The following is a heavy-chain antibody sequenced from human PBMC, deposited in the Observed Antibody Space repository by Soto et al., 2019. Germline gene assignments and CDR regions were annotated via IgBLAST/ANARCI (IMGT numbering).Heavy chain of an antibody. Sequence: SETLSLTCAVYGGSFSVYYWSWIRQPPGKGLEWIGEINHSGSTNYNPSLKSRVTISVDTSKNQFSLKLSSVTAADTAVYYCASSQQWLVSDYYYYYGMDVWGQGTTVTVS. CDR2: INHSGST. CDR3: ASSQQWLVSDYYYYYGMDV. J-gene: IGHJ6*02. D-gene: IGHD6-19*01. V-gene: IGHV4-34*01. CDR1: GGSFSVYY.